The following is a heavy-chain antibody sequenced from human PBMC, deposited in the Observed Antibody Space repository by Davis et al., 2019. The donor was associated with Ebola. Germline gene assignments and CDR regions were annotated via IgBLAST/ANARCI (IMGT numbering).Heavy chain of an antibody. J-gene: IGHJ4*02. Sequence: GGSLRLSCAASGFSFSSYWMSWVRQAPGKGLEWASAISGSGGSTYYADSVKGRFTISRDNSKNTLYLQMNSLRAEDTAVYYCAKDALAGYSSSAGGDYWGQGTLVTVSS. CDR2: ISGSGGST. CDR3: AKDALAGYSSSAGGDY. V-gene: IGHV3-23*01. CDR1: GFSFSSYW. D-gene: IGHD6-6*01.